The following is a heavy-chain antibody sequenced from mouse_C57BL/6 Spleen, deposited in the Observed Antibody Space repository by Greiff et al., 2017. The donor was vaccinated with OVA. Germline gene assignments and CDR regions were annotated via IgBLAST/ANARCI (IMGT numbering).Heavy chain of an antibody. D-gene: IGHD1-1*01. CDR2: IHPNSGST. Sequence: VKLQQPGAELVKPGASVKLSCKASGYTFTSYWMHWVKQRPGQGLEWIGMIHPNSGSTNYNEKFKSKATLTVDKSSSTAYMQLSSLTSEDSAVYYCARAGTVVATEAMDYWGQGTSVTVSS. V-gene: IGHV1-64*01. CDR1: GYTFTSYW. CDR3: ARAGTVVATEAMDY. J-gene: IGHJ4*01.